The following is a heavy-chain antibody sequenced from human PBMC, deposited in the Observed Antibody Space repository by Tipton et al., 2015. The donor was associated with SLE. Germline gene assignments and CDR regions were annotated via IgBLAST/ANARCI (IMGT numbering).Heavy chain of an antibody. CDR1: GYTFTGYY. Sequence: QLVQSGAEVKKPGASVKVSCKASGYTFTGYYMHWVRQAPGQGLEWMGWINPNSGGTNFAQKFRGRVTMTRDTSVTTAYIELSRLTSGDTAVYFCARDAHYDSRFSEIRHWGQGTLVTVS. V-gene: IGHV1-2*02. CDR2: INPNSGGT. CDR3: ARDAHYDSRFSEIRH. D-gene: IGHD3-22*01. J-gene: IGHJ1*01.